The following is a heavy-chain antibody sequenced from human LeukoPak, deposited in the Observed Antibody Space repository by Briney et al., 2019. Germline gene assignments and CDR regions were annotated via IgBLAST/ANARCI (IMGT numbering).Heavy chain of an antibody. CDR3: ARCSGIAAALDY. J-gene: IGHJ4*02. V-gene: IGHV4-39*07. CDR1: GGSISSSSYY. CDR2: IYHSGST. D-gene: IGHD6-13*01. Sequence: SETLSLTCTVSGGSISSSSYYWGWIRQPPGKGLEWIGEIYHSGSTNYNPSLKSRVTISVDKSKNQFSLKLSSVTAADTAVYYCARCSGIAAALDYWGQGTLVTVSS.